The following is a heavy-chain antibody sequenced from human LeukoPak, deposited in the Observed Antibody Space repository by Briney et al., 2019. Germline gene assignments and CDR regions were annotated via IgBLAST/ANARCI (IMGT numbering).Heavy chain of an antibody. CDR2: INHRGST. J-gene: IGHJ6*03. CDR1: GGSFGGYY. Sequence: PSETLSLTCAVDGGSFGGYYWSCIRQPPGKGLEWIGEINHRGSTNYNPSLKSRVTISVDTSKNQFSLKLSSVTAADTAVYYCARHLGSGWLGSYYYMDVWGKGTTVTVSS. D-gene: IGHD6-19*01. CDR3: ARHLGSGWLGSYYYMDV. V-gene: IGHV4-34*01.